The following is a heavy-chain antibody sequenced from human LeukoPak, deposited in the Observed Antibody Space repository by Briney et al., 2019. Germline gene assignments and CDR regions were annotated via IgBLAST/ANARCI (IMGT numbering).Heavy chain of an antibody. D-gene: IGHD3-10*01. CDR3: ARDLPLWFGELSYEYYFDY. V-gene: IGHV1-18*01. Sequence: ASVKVSCKASGYTFTSYGISWVRQAPGQGLEWMGWISAYNGNTNYAQKLQGRVTMTTDTSTSTAYMELRSLRSDDTAVYYCARDLPLWFGELSYEYYFDYWGQGTLVTVSS. J-gene: IGHJ4*02. CDR1: GYTFTSYG. CDR2: ISAYNGNT.